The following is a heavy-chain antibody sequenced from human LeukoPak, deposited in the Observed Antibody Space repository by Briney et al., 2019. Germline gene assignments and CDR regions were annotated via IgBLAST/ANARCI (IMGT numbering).Heavy chain of an antibody. D-gene: IGHD6-13*01. CDR1: GFTFSSYA. Sequence: PGGSLRLSCAASGFTFSSYAMSWVRQAPGKGLEWVSGISGSGGSTYYADSVKGRFTISRDNSKNTLYLQMNSLRAEDTAVYYCAKDREGYSSSWSPYYYYGMDVWGQGTTVTVSS. V-gene: IGHV3-23*01. J-gene: IGHJ6*02. CDR3: AKDREGYSSSWSPYYYYGMDV. CDR2: ISGSGGST.